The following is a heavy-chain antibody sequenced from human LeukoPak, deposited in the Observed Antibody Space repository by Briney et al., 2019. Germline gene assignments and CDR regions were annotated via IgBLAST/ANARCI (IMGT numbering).Heavy chain of an antibody. Sequence: GGSVRLSCAASGFTFSSYAMSWVRQAPGKGLEWVSAISGSGGSTYYADSVKGRFTITRDNSKNTLYLQMSSLRAEDTAVYYCAKNVGYSSGWYYGNWGQGTLVTVSS. D-gene: IGHD6-19*01. CDR2: ISGSGGST. V-gene: IGHV3-23*01. CDR1: GFTFSSYA. J-gene: IGHJ4*02. CDR3: AKNVGYSSGWYYGN.